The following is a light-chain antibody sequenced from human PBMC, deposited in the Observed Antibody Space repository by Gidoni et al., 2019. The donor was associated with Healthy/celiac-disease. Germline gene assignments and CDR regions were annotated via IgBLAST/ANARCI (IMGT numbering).Light chain of an antibody. CDR2: DAS. J-gene: IGKJ4*01. V-gene: IGKV3-11*01. CDR1: QSVSSY. Sequence: EIVLTQSPATLSLSPRERATLSCRASQSVSSYLAWYQQKPGQAPRILIYDASNRATGIPARFSGSGSGTDFTLTISSLEPEDFAVYYCQQRSSWPLTFGGGTKVEIK. CDR3: QQRSSWPLT.